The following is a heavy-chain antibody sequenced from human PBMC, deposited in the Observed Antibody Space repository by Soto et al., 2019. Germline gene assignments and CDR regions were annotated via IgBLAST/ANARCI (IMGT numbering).Heavy chain of an antibody. J-gene: IGHJ4*02. CDR3: ARKRDYYGSGSYFDY. V-gene: IGHV3-53*01. CDR1: GFTVSSNY. CDR2: IYSGGST. D-gene: IGHD3-10*01. Sequence: GGSLRLACAASGFTVSSNYMSWVRQAPGKGLEWVSVIYSGGSTYYADSVKGRFAISRDNSKNTLYLQMNSLRAEDTAVYYCARKRDYYGSGSYFDYWGQGTLLTVSS.